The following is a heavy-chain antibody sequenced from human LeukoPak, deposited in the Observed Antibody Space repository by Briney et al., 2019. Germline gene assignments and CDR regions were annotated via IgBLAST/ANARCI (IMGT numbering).Heavy chain of an antibody. CDR3: ARDPEYSSSKEGGDY. J-gene: IGHJ4*02. Sequence: PGGSLRLSCAASGFTFSSYAMSWVRQAPGKGREWVSSISGSGGSTYYADSVKGRFSISRDNSKNTLYLLMNSLRAEDTAVYYCARDPEYSSSKEGGDYWGQGTLVTVSS. CDR2: ISGSGGST. D-gene: IGHD6-6*01. V-gene: IGHV3-23*01. CDR1: GFTFSSYA.